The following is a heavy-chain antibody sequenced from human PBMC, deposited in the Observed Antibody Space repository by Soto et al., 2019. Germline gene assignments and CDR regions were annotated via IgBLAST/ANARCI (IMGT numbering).Heavy chain of an antibody. CDR3: AKDAPSSGWLSNC. CDR1: GFTFRMYA. Sequence: EVQLLESGGGLVHPGGSLRLSCAASGFTFRMYAMSWVRQAPGKGLEWVSAIGGSGGGTSYAYVVRGRFTISRADSQNTLFLKMTSLRIEDTAVYYCAKDAPSSGWLSNCWGQGTLVTVSS. J-gene: IGHJ4*02. CDR2: IGGSGGGT. D-gene: IGHD3-22*01. V-gene: IGHV3-23*01.